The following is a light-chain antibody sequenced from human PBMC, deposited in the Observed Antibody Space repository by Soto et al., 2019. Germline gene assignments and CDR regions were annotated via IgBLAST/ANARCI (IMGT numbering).Light chain of an antibody. V-gene: IGKV1-39*01. CDR2: GAS. CDR1: QHIATS. Sequence: DIQRTQSPSLLSAAIGDRVTITCRARQHIATSLSWFQHKVGKAPTLLIYGASALQSGVPSRFSGSGSGTHFTLTISGLQPEDFATYYCQQSSSVPRTFGQGTRVDLK. CDR3: QQSSSVPRT. J-gene: IGKJ1*01.